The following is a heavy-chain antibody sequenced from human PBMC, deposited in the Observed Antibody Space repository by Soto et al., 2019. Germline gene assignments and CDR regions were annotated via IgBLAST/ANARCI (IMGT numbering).Heavy chain of an antibody. V-gene: IGHV4-4*07. J-gene: IGHJ5*02. CDR1: GASISGFY. D-gene: IGHD1-1*01. CDR2: IYATGTT. CDR3: VRDGTKTLRDWFDP. Sequence: SETLSLTCTVSGASISGFYWSWIRKSAGKGLEWIGRIYATGTTDYNPSLKSRVMMSVDTSKKQFSLKLRSVTAADKAVYYCVRDGTKTLRDWFDPRGQ.